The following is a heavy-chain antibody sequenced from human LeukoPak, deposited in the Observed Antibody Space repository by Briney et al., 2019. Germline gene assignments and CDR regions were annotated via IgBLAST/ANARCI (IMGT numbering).Heavy chain of an antibody. CDR1: GFAFSTNW. Sequence: GGSLRLSCAASGFAFSTNWMHWVRQAPGKGLVWVSHISTDARTKTYADFVKGRFTISRDNAKNTLYLQMNSLRAEDTALYYCVRGQATAWGLDYWGQGTLVAVSS. CDR3: VRGQATAWGLDY. CDR2: ISTDARTK. D-gene: IGHD6-13*01. J-gene: IGHJ4*02. V-gene: IGHV3-74*01.